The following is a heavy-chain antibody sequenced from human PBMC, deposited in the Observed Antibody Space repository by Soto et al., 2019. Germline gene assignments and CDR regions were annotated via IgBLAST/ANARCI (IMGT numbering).Heavy chain of an antibody. J-gene: IGHJ4*02. CDR2: ISADGSDK. V-gene: IGHV3-30*18. CDR3: VKGSDVARQELDY. D-gene: IGHD3-3*01. CDR1: GFTFSNFG. Sequence: QVQLVESGGGVVQPGRSLRLSCAASGFTFSNFGMHWVRQAPGKGLEWVAAISADGSDKYFSGSVKGRFTISRDISKNTLFLQMNSLRLEDTAVYYCVKGSDVARQELDYWGQGTLVMVSS.